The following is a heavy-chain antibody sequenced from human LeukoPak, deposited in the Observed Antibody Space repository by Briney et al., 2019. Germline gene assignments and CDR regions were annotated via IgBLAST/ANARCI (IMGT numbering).Heavy chain of an antibody. CDR1: GGSISSGGYN. CDR3: ARGSYVGPTSGYFDY. V-gene: IGHV4-31*03. D-gene: IGHD1-26*01. Sequence: SQTLSLTCTVSGGSISSGGYNWSWIRQHPGKGLECIGYIYYSGSTYYNPSLRSRVTISVDTSKNQFSLKLSSVTAADTAVYYCARGSYVGPTSGYFDYWGQGTLVTVSS. J-gene: IGHJ4*02. CDR2: IYYSGST.